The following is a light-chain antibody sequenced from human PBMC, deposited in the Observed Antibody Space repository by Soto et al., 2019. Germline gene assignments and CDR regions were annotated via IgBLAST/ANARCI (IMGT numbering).Light chain of an antibody. CDR2: GNS. CDR3: AAWDDSLRGVV. V-gene: IGLV1-47*02. Sequence: QSVLTQPPSVSAAPGQKVTISCSGSSSNIGNNYVSWYQQLPGTAPKLLIYGNSQRPSGVPDRFSGSKSGTSASLAIIGLRAEDEAHYYCAAWDDSLRGVVFGGGTKLTVL. CDR1: SSNIGNNY. J-gene: IGLJ3*02.